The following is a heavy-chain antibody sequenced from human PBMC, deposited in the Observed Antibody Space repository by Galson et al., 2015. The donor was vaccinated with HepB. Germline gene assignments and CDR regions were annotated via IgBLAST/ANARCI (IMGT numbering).Heavy chain of an antibody. CDR1: GGSFSGYY. V-gene: IGHV4-34*01. CDR2: INHSGST. D-gene: IGHD1-26*01. J-gene: IGHJ6*03. Sequence: ETLSLTCAVYGGSFSGYYWSWIRQPPGKGLEWIGEINHSGSTNYNPSLKSRVTISVDTSKNQFSLKLSSVTAADTAVYYCARVRPGRLPKNIVGALDYYMDVWGKGTTVTVSS. CDR3: ARVRPGRLPKNIVGALDYYMDV.